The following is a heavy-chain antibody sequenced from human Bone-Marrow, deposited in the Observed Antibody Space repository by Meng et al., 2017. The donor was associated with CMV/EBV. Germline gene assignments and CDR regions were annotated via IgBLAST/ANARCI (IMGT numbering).Heavy chain of an antibody. D-gene: IGHD2-2*01. CDR1: GFIFGNYA. J-gene: IGHJ6*02. CDR2: ISGSRDNT. CDR3: AKWKPGDFVVPAAITGYYGMDV. V-gene: IGHV3-23*01. Sequence: GESLKISCAASGFIFGNYAMSWVRQAPGKGLEWVSVISGSRDNTYYADSVKGRFTISRDNSKNTLYLQMNSLRAEDTAVYYCAKWKPGDFVVPAAITGYYGMDVWGQGTTVTVSS.